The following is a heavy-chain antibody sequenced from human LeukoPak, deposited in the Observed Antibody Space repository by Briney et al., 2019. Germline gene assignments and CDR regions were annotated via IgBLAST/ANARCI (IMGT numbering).Heavy chain of an antibody. V-gene: IGHV3-30-3*01. J-gene: IGHJ4*02. CDR1: GFTFSSYA. D-gene: IGHD5-12*01. Sequence: QTGGSLRLSCAASGFTFSSYAMHWVRRAPGKGLEWVAVISYDGSNKYYADSVKGRFTISRDNSKNTLYLQMNSLRAEDTAVYYCARDLGGYDMSYFDYWGQGTLVTVSS. CDR2: ISYDGSNK. CDR3: ARDLGGYDMSYFDY.